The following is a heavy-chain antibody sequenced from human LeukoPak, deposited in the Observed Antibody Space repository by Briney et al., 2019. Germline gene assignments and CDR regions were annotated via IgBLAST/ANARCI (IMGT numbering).Heavy chain of an antibody. CDR3: ARAAFDRRSYYYEGFDS. Sequence: ASVKVSCKTSGYTFTRYDINWVRQATGQGLEWVGWMNPNSGNTGFAEKFQGRVTLTRDASISTWYMELSNLGSEDTAVYFCARAAFDRRSYYYEGFDSWGQGTLVTVSS. D-gene: IGHD3-22*01. J-gene: IGHJ4*01. CDR1: GYTFTRYD. CDR2: MNPNSGNT. V-gene: IGHV1-8*01.